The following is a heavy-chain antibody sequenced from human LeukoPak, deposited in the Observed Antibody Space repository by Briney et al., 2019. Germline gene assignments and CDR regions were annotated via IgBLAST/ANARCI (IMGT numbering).Heavy chain of an antibody. J-gene: IGHJ4*02. CDR3: AREYSYGYYFDS. D-gene: IGHD5-18*01. CDR2: INPNSGGP. CDR1: GYSFTGYY. Sequence: ASVKVSCKASGYSFTGYYLHWVRRAPGQGLEWMGRINPNSGGPNFAQNFQGRVTMTRDTSITTAYMELSGLRSDDTAVYYCAREYSYGYYFDSWGQGTLVTVSS. V-gene: IGHV1-2*06.